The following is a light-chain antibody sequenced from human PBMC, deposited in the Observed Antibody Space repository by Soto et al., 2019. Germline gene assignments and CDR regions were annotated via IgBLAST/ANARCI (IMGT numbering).Light chain of an antibody. CDR3: QKLSNSHMT. J-gene: IGKJ5*01. Sequence: EIALTQSPATLSLSPGERGTLTCRASQSVSSFLAWYQQKPGQAPRLLIYDASNRATGSPARLSGSGSGTDFTLTISSLEPEDVAVYYCQKLSNSHMTFGQGTRLEIK. V-gene: IGKV3-11*01. CDR2: DAS. CDR1: QSVSSF.